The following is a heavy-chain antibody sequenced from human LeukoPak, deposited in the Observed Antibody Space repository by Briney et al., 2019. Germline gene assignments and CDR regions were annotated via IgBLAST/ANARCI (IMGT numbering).Heavy chain of an antibody. CDR2: INHSGST. D-gene: IGHD2-15*01. CDR3: ARGGLLRYCSGGSCQSHFDY. J-gene: IGHJ4*02. Sequence: PSETLSLTCAVYGGSFSGYYWSWIRQPPGKGLEWIGEINHSGSTNYNPSLTSRVTISVDTSKNQFSLTLSSVTAADTAVYYCARGGLLRYCSGGSCQSHFDYWGQGTLVTVSS. V-gene: IGHV4-34*01. CDR1: GGSFSGYY.